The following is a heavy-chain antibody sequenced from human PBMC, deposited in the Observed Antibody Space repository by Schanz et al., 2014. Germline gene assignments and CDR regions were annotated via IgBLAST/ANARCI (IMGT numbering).Heavy chain of an antibody. J-gene: IGHJ3*02. Sequence: EVHLLESGGGLVQPGGSLRLSCAASGFTFSNYWMHWVRQAPGKGLVWVSRINSVGSNTDYADSVTGRFTISRDNAKNTLYLQMNTLRAEDTAVYYCARKMKLGVYGGKGHDSLDIWGQGTMXTVSS. D-gene: IGHD4-17*01. CDR2: INSVGSNT. CDR3: ARKMKLGVYGGKGHDSLDI. V-gene: IGHV3-74*02. CDR1: GFTFSNYW.